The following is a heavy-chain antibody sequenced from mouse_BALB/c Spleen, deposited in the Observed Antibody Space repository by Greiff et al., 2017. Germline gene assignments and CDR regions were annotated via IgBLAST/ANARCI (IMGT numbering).Heavy chain of an antibody. CDR1: GFTFSSYT. J-gene: IGHJ3*01. V-gene: IGHV5-6-4*01. D-gene: IGHD4-1*01. CDR2: ISSGGSYT. Sequence: EVQVVESGGGLVKPGGSLKLSCAASGFTFSSYTMSWVRQTPEKRLEWVATISSGGSYTYYPDSVKGRFTISRDNAKNTLYLQMSSLKSEDTAMYYCTRDPDWDGAYWGQGTLVTVSA. CDR3: TRDPDWDGAY.